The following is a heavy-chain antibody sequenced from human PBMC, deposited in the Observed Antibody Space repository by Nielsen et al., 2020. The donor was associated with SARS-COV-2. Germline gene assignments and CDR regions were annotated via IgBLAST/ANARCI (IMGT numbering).Heavy chain of an antibody. V-gene: IGHV1-18*04. CDR2: ISAYNGNT. D-gene: IGHD5-18*01. J-gene: IGHJ6*03. CDR1: GYTFTSYG. Sequence: ASVKVSCKASGYTFTSYGISWVRQAPGQGLEWMGWISAYNGNTNYAQKLQGRVTMTRDTSTSTVYMELSSLRSEDTAVYYCARARGYSYGLRHYYYYMDVWGKGTTVTVSS. CDR3: ARARGYSYGLRHYYYYMDV.